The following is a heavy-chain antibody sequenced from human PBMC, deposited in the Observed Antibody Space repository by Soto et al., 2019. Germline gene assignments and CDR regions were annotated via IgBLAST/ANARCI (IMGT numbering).Heavy chain of an antibody. D-gene: IGHD6-13*01. J-gene: IGHJ4*02. CDR3: ARAPSWYNFDY. CDR1: VYTFTSYT. V-gene: IGHV1-3*01. CDR2: INAGNGNT. Sequence: ASVKVSCKASVYTFTSYTMHWLRQAPGQRLEWMGWINAGNGNTKYSQKFQGRVTITRDTSASTAYMELSSLSSEDTAVYYCARAPSWYNFDYWGQGTLVTVS.